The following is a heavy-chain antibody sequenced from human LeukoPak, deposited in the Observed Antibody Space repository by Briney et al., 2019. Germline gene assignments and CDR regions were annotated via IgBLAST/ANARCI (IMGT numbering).Heavy chain of an antibody. Sequence: GGSLRLSCAASGFTFTRHSIHWVRQAPGKGLEWVAFISSDESNRYYADSVRGRFSISRDNSKGSLYLQMNSLRADDTAVYYCAKDGSWSCTDWGQGTLVRVSS. CDR2: ISSDESNR. D-gene: IGHD2-8*02. J-gene: IGHJ4*02. CDR1: GFTFTRHS. V-gene: IGHV3-30*04. CDR3: AKDGSWSCTD.